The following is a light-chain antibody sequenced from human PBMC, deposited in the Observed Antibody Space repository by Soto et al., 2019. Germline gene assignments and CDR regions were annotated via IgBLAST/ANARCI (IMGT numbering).Light chain of an antibody. CDR2: DVS. CDR1: SSDDGGYHY. CDR3: SSYTTSSTDV. Sequence: QSVLTQPASVSGSPGQSITISCTGTSSDDGGYHYVSWYQQHPGKAPKLMISDVSNRPSGVSNRFSGSKSGNTASLTISGLHTEDEADYYCSSYTTSSTDVFGTGTKLTVL. V-gene: IGLV2-14*01. J-gene: IGLJ1*01.